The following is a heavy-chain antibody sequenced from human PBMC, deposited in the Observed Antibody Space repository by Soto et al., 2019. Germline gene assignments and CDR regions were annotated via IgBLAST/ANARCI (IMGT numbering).Heavy chain of an antibody. CDR3: AREASGYSYGYSRRTSFDY. Sequence: EVQLVESGGGLVTPGGSLRLSCAASGFTFSSYSMNWVRQAPGKGLEWVSSISSSSSYIYYADSVKGRFTISRDNAKNSLYLQMNSLRAEDTAVYYCAREASGYSYGYSRRTSFDYWGQGTLVTVSS. CDR1: GFTFSSYS. CDR2: ISSSSSYI. D-gene: IGHD5-18*01. V-gene: IGHV3-21*01. J-gene: IGHJ4*02.